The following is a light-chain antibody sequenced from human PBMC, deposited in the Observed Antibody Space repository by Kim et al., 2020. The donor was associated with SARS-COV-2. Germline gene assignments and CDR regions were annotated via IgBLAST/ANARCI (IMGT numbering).Light chain of an antibody. J-gene: IGKJ4*01. V-gene: IGKV1-27*01. CDR3: QKYNSVPLT. CDR2: GAS. Sequence: DIQMTQSPSSLSASVGDRVTITCRASRGISNYLAWYQQKPGKVPELLIYGASTLQSGVPSRFSGSGSGTDFTLTISSLQPEDVATYYCQKYNSVPLTFGGGTKVDIK. CDR1: RGISNY.